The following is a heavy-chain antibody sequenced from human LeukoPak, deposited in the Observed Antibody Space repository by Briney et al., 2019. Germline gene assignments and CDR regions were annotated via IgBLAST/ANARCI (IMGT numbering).Heavy chain of an antibody. V-gene: IGHV3-23*01. CDR2: IIENGGET. J-gene: IGHJ4*02. CDR1: GFTFNKFA. CDR3: AKDYEYNSNTWYFH. Sequence: GGSLRLSCAASGFTFNKFAMSWVRQAPGKGLEWVSGIIENGGETYYADSVRGRFTISRDNSKNTLYLQMNSLRAEDTAVYYCAKDYEYNSNTWYFHWGRGTLVTVSS. D-gene: IGHD6-13*01.